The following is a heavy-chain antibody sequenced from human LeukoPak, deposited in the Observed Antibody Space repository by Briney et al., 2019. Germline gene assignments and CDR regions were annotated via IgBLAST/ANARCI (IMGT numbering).Heavy chain of an antibody. Sequence: GGSLRLSCAASGFSFSSYNMNWVRQTPGKGLEWVSSITSSSTYTFYADSVKGRFTISRDNARNSLYLQMNSLRAEDTAVYYCARGLGWQRWGQGTLVTVSS. CDR2: ITSSSTYT. D-gene: IGHD6-25*01. CDR1: GFSFSSYN. J-gene: IGHJ4*02. CDR3: ARGLGWQR. V-gene: IGHV3-21*01.